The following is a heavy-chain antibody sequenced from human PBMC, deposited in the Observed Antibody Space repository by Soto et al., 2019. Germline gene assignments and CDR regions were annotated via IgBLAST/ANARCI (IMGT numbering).Heavy chain of an antibody. J-gene: IGHJ4*02. V-gene: IGHV4-59*08. D-gene: IGHD4-17*01. Sequence: SETLSLTCTVSGGSISSYYWSWIRQPPGKGLEWIGYIYYSGSTNYNPSLKSRVTISVDTSKNQFSLKLSSVTAADTAVYYCARSLYGDYGNYWGQGTLVTVS. CDR2: IYYSGST. CDR3: ARSLYGDYGNY. CDR1: GGSISSYY.